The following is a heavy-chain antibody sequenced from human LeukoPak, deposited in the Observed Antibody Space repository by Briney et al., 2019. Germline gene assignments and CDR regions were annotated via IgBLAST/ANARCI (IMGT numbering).Heavy chain of an antibody. CDR1: GFTFSSYA. CDR3: AKDSVVVVAVTPDY. J-gene: IGHJ4*02. CDR2: ISGSGGST. V-gene: IGHV3-23*01. D-gene: IGHD2-15*01. Sequence: GGSLRLSCAASGFTFSSYAMSWVRQAPGKGLEGVSAISGSGGSTYYADSVKGRFTISRDNSKNTLYLQMNSLRAEDTAVYYCAKDSVVVVAVTPDYWGQGTLVTVSS.